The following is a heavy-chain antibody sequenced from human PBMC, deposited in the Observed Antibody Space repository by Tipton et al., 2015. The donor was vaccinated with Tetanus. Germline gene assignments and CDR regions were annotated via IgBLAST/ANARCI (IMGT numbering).Heavy chain of an antibody. D-gene: IGHD2-15*01. CDR1: GYSITRGSYY. CDR2: IYSYNGNT. V-gene: IGHV4-39*07. J-gene: IGHJ3*02. Sequence: TLSLTCSVSGYSITRGSYYWSWIRQPPGKGLEWVGSIYSYNGNTFQNPSLKSRVTMSLDTTKNQFFLKVRSVTAADTAVYFCARVLRYSTSGGWDDAFDIWGQGTKVTVSS. CDR3: ARVLRYSTSGGWDDAFDI.